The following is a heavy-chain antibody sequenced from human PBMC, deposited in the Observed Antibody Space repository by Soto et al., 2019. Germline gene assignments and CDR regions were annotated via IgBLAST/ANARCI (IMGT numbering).Heavy chain of an antibody. V-gene: IGHV4-30-2*01. Sequence: TLSLPFAVSGGSISSGHYPWTWIRQPPGKGLEWIVYIYPGGNTYYSPSLKSRVTIALDTYKSLVSLRLNSVTAADTAVYYCARLVGVAISSWAQGTLVTVSS. CDR2: IYPGGNT. J-gene: IGHJ4*02. CDR1: GGSISSGHYP. D-gene: IGHD2-21*01. CDR3: ARLVGVAISS.